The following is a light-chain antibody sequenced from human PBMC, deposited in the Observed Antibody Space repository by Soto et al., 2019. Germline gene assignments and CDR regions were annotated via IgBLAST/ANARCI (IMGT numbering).Light chain of an antibody. CDR1: QSVSSSY. J-gene: IGKJ4*01. Sequence: EIVLTQSPRTLSLSPGERATLSCRASQSVSSSYLAWYQQKPGQAPRLLIYGASSRATGIPDRFSGSGSGTDFTLTISRLEPEDFAVYYCQQYGSSLLLTFGGGTKVDIK. CDR3: QQYGSSLLLT. CDR2: GAS. V-gene: IGKV3-20*01.